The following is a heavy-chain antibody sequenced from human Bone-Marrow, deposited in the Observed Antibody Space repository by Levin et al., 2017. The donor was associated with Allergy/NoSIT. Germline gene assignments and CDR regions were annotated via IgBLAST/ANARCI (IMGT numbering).Heavy chain of an antibody. Sequence: GESLKISCAASGFTFSSYWMSWVRQAPGKGLEWVANIKQDGSEKYYVDSVKGRFTISRDNAKNSLYLQMNSLRAEDTAVYYCARERIVATTNYYYYGMDVWGQGTTVTVSS. CDR3: ARERIVATTNYYYYGMDV. V-gene: IGHV3-7*01. CDR2: IKQDGSEK. J-gene: IGHJ6*02. D-gene: IGHD5-12*01. CDR1: GFTFSSYW.